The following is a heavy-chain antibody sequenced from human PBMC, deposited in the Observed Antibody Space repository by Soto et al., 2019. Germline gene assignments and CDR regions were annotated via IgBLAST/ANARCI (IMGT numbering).Heavy chain of an antibody. D-gene: IGHD3-3*01. V-gene: IGHV1-18*01. CDR3: ARVTVSITVFGVVIREGLDP. J-gene: IGHJ5*02. CDR1: GYTFTSYG. Sequence: QVQLVQSGAEVKKPGASMKVSCKSSGYTFTSYGISWVRQDPGQGLEWMGWISAYNGNTNYAQKLQGRVTMTTDTSTSTAYMELRSLRSDDTAVYYCARVTVSITVFGVVIREGLDPWGQGTLVTVSS. CDR2: ISAYNGNT.